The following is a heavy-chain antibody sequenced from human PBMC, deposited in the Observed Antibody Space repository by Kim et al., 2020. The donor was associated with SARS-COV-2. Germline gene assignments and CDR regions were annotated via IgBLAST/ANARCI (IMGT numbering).Heavy chain of an antibody. D-gene: IGHD2-15*01. CDR3: AKALRKSCSGGCCHLEY. Sequence: GGSLRVSCAASRFTFSSYGLHWVRQAPGKGLEWVAVIWDDGSNKYHADSVKGRFTISRDNSKNTLYLQMNNLRAEDTAVYYCAKALRKSCSGGCCHLEYWGQGTLVTVSS. V-gene: IGHV3-33*06. CDR1: RFTFSSYG. J-gene: IGHJ4*02. CDR2: IWDDGSNK.